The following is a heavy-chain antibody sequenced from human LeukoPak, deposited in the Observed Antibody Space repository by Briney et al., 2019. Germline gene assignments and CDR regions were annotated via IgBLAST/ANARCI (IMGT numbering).Heavy chain of an antibody. CDR1: GFSLSISGVG. D-gene: IGHD4-17*01. J-gene: IGHJ4*02. Sequence: SGPTLVKPTQTLTLTCTFSGFSLSISGVGVGWIRQPPGKALEWLALIYWDDDKCYSPSLKSRLTITKDTPKNQVVLTMTNMDPVDTATYYCAHRYGDQNLFDYWGQGTLVTVSS. CDR3: AHRYGDQNLFDY. V-gene: IGHV2-5*02. CDR2: IYWDDDK.